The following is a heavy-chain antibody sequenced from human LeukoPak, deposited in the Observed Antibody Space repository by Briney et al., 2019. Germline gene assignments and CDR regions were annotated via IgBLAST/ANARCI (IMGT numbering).Heavy chain of an antibody. J-gene: IGHJ6*03. V-gene: IGHV4-28*01. CDR3: AKSVAWNYYYYMDV. CDR1: GYSISSSNW. CDR2: IYYSGST. D-gene: IGHD5-12*01. Sequence: KPSETLSLTCAVSGYSISSSNWWGWIRQPPGKGLEWIAYIYYSGSTYYNPSLKSRVTMSVDTSKNQFSLKPSPVTAVDTAVYYCAKSVAWNYYYYMDVWGKGTTVTVSS.